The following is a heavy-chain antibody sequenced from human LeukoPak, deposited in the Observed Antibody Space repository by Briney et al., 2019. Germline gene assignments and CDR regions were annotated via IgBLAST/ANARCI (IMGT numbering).Heavy chain of an antibody. CDR3: TRHGGHGDFDY. Sequence: GGSLKLSCAASGFSFSGSSIHWVRQASGKGLEWVGLIRSKVNSYATAYVASVKGRFTISRDDSKNTAYLQMNSLKTEDTAVYYCTRHGGHGDFDYWAREPWSPSPQ. J-gene: IGHJ4*02. D-gene: IGHD3-16*01. CDR2: IRSKVNSYAT. CDR1: GFSFSGSS. V-gene: IGHV3-73*01.